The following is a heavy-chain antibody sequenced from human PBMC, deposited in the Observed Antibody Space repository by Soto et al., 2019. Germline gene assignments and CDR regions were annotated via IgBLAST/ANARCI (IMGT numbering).Heavy chain of an antibody. Sequence: PSETLSLTCAVYGGSFSGYYWSWIRQPPGKGLEWIGEINHSGSTNYNPSLKSRVTISVDTSKNQFSLKLSSVTAADTAVYYCARAAPRYCSGGSCYSGSDYWGQGTLVTV. CDR3: ARAAPRYCSGGSCYSGSDY. CDR2: INHSGST. D-gene: IGHD2-15*01. CDR1: GGSFSGYY. V-gene: IGHV4-34*01. J-gene: IGHJ4*02.